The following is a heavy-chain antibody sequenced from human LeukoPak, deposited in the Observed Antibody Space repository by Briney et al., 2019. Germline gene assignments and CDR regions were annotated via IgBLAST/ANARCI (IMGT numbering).Heavy chain of an antibody. CDR1: GYTFTSYY. Sequence: ASVKVSCKASGYTFTSYYMHWVRQAPGQGLEWMGIINPSGGSTSYAQKFKGRVTMTRDTYTSTVYMELSSLRSEGTAVYYRVRGDNVVSTASLLLRYWGQGTLVALTS. V-gene: IGHV1-46*01. CDR3: VRGDNVVSTASLLLRY. D-gene: IGHD2-21*01. J-gene: IGHJ1*01. CDR2: INPSGGST.